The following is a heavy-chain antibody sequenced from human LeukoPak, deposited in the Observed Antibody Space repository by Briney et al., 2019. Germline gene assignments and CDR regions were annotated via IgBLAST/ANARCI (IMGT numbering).Heavy chain of an antibody. Sequence: SETLSLTCAVYGGSFSGYYWSWVRQPPGKGLEWSGEINHSGSTNYSPSLKRRVTISVDTSKNQSSLKLTSVTAADTAVYYCARDLGAPPPHWFDPWGQGTLVTVSS. D-gene: IGHD1-26*01. CDR3: ARDLGAPPPHWFDP. V-gene: IGHV4-34*01. J-gene: IGHJ5*02. CDR1: GGSFSGYY. CDR2: INHSGST.